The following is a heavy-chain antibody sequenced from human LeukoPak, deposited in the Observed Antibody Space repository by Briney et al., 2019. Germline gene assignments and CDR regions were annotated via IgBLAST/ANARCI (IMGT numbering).Heavy chain of an antibody. V-gene: IGHV1-8*01. CDR3: ARGDSIRFLEWFSSRALDP. CDR2: MNPNSGNT. CDR1: GYTFTSYD. D-gene: IGHD3-3*01. J-gene: IGHJ5*02. Sequence: ASVKVSCKASGYTFTSYDINWVRQATGQGLEWMGWMNPNSGNTGCAQKFQGRVTMTRNTSISTAYTELSSLRSEDTAVYYCARGDSIRFLEWFSSRALDPWGQGTLVTVSS.